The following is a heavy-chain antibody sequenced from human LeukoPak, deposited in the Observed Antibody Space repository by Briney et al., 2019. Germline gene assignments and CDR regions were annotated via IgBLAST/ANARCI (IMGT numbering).Heavy chain of an antibody. Sequence: SETLSLTCAVYGGSFSGYYWSWLRQPPGKGLEWIGEINHSGSTNYNPSLKSRVTISVDTSKNQFSLKLSSVTAADTAVYYCARAISGGSCHDYWGQGTLVTVSS. CDR3: ARAISGGSCHDY. J-gene: IGHJ4*02. CDR1: GGSFSGYY. D-gene: IGHD2-15*01. CDR2: INHSGST. V-gene: IGHV4-34*01.